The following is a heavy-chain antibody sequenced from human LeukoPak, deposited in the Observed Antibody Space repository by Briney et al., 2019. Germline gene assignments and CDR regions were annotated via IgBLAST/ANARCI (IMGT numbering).Heavy chain of an antibody. D-gene: IGHD3-10*01. V-gene: IGHV4-38-2*02. CDR1: GYSISSGYY. CDR3: ARSGWFGEASML. Sequence: SETLSLTCTVSGYSISSGYYWGWIRQPPGKGLEWIGYIYYSGSTNYNPSLKSRVTISVDTSKNQFSLKLTSVTAADTAVYYCARSGWFGEASMLWGQGTLVTVSS. CDR2: IYYSGST. J-gene: IGHJ4*02.